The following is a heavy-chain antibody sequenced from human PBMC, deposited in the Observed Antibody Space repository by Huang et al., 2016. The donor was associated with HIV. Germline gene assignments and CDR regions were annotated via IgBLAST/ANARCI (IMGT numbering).Heavy chain of an antibody. D-gene: IGHD3-22*01. CDR3: ARERYYYDRSGYYTPVEYFHH. J-gene: IGHJ1*01. Sequence: QVQLVQSGAEVKKPGASVKVSCKASGYTFTNYEIKWVRQAPGQSLEWMGWISGYKGKTTYAQKVQGRVTMTKDTSTSTAYMELRSLISDDTAVYYCARERYYYDRSGYYTPVEYFHHWGQGTLVTVSS. CDR1: GYTFTNYE. CDR2: ISGYKGKT. V-gene: IGHV1-18*01.